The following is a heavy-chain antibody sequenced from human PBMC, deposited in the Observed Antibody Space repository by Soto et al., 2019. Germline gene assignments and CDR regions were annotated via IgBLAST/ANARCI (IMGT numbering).Heavy chain of an antibody. CDR1: GYTFTSYG. J-gene: IGHJ6*02. CDR2: ISAYNGNT. CDR3: ARDSYYDILTGYHTQNYYYGMDV. V-gene: IGHV1-18*01. D-gene: IGHD3-9*01. Sequence: ASVKVSCKASGYTFTSYGISWVRQPPGQGLEWMGWISAYNGNTNYAQKLQGRVTMTTDTSTSTAYMELRSLRSDDTAVYYCARDSYYDILTGYHTQNYYYGMDVWG.